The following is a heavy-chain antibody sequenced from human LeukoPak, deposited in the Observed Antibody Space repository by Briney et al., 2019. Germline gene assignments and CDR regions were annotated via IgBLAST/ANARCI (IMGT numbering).Heavy chain of an antibody. Sequence: SETLSLTCTVSGGSISSGGYYWSWIRQPPGKGLEWIGYIYHSGSTYYNPSLKSRVTISVDRSKNQFSLKLSSVTAADTAVYYCARVPRFAAAPFYFDYWGQGTLVTVSS. CDR2: IYHSGST. CDR3: ARVPRFAAAPFYFDY. J-gene: IGHJ4*02. D-gene: IGHD3-16*01. CDR1: GGSISSGGYY. V-gene: IGHV4-30-2*01.